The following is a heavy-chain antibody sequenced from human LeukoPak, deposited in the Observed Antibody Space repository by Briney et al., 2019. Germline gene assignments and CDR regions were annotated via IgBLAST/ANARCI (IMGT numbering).Heavy chain of an antibody. Sequence: ASVKVSCKASGYTFTSYDINWVRQATGQGLEWMGWISPYNGNTNYAQKLQGRVTMTTDTSTSTAYMELRSLRSDDTAVYYCARMAVAGYYYYYGMDVWGQGTTVTVSS. D-gene: IGHD6-19*01. CDR3: ARMAVAGYYYYYGMDV. J-gene: IGHJ6*02. V-gene: IGHV1-18*01. CDR1: GYTFTSYD. CDR2: ISPYNGNT.